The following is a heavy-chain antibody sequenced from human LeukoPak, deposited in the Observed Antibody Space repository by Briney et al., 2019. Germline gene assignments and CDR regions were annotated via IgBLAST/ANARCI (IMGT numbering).Heavy chain of an antibody. D-gene: IGHD3-22*01. CDR3: AKRGVVIRVILVGFHKEAYYFDS. V-gene: IGHV3-23*01. Sequence: GGSLRLSCAVSGITLSNYGVSWVRQAPGKGLEWVAGISGSGGGTNYADSVKGRFPISRDNPKNTLYLQMNGLRAEDTAVYFCAKRGVVIRVILVGFHKEAYYFDSWGQGALVTVSS. CDR2: ISGSGGGT. CDR1: GITLSNYG. J-gene: IGHJ4*02.